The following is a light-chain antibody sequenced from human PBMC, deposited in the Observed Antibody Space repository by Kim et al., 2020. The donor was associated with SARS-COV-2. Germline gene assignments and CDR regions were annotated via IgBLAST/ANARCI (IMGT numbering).Light chain of an antibody. CDR2: DAS. CDR1: QDINNY. CDR3: QQYDNLPLT. Sequence: DIQMTQSPSSLSASVGDRVTITCQASQDINNYLNWYQQRPGKAPNLLMSDASNLETGVPSRFSGRGSGTYFSLTINSLQPEDIATYYCQQYDNLPLTFGGGTKVEIK. V-gene: IGKV1-33*01. J-gene: IGKJ4*01.